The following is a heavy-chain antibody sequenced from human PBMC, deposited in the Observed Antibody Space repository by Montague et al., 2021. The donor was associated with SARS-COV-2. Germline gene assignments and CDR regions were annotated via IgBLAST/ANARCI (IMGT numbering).Heavy chain of an antibody. CDR3: ARVGRQQLVRLSGMDV. CDR2: IYYSGST. J-gene: IGHJ6*02. D-gene: IGHD6-13*01. V-gene: IGHV4-39*07. Sequence: IYYSGSTYYNPSLKSRVTISVDTSKNQFSLTLSSVTAADTAVYYCARVGRQQLVRLSGMDVWGQGTTVTVS.